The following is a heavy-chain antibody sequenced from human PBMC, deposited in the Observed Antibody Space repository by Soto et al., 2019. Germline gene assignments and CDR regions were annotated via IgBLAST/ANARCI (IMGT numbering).Heavy chain of an antibody. J-gene: IGHJ4*02. D-gene: IGHD1-7*01. CDR1: GYTFTTSG. CDR3: TRAGASDWNYVSPSS. Sequence: QLVQSGAEVKKPGASVKVSCKASGYTFTTSGFNWVRQAPGQGLEWMGWISAKSSNTNYAQKLQGRVTMTTNTSTSTFYMELKSLTSDDTAIYYCTRAGASDWNYVSPSSWGQGTLVTVSS. CDR2: ISAKSSNT. V-gene: IGHV1-18*04.